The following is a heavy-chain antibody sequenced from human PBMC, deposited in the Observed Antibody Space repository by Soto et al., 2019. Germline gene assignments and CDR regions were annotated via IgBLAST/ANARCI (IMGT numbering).Heavy chain of an antibody. CDR2: IYYSGST. D-gene: IGHD2-15*01. CDR1: GDSISSGDYY. J-gene: IGHJ5*02. Sequence: LSLTCTVSGDSISSGDYYWSWIRQPPGKGLEWIGYIYYSGSTYYNPSLKSRVTISVDTSKNQFSLKLSSVTAADTAVYYCARDGTSWVANRGARWFDPWGQGTLVTVSS. CDR3: ARDGTSWVANRGARWFDP. V-gene: IGHV4-30-4*01.